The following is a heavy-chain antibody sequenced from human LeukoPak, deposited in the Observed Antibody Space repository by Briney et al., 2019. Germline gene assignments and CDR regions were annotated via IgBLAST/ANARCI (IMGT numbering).Heavy chain of an antibody. CDR1: GFTFGSYE. CDR2: ISSSGSTI. V-gene: IGHV3-48*03. CDR3: AELGITMIGGV. J-gene: IGHJ6*04. D-gene: IGHD3-10*02. Sequence: PGGSLRLSCAAPGFTFGSYEMNWVRQAPGKGLEWVSYISSSGSTIYYADSVKGRFTISRDNAKNSLYLQMNSLRAEDTAVYYCAELGITMIGGVWGKGTTVTDSS.